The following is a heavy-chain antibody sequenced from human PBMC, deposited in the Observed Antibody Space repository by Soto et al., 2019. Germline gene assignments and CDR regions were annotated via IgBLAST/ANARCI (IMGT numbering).Heavy chain of an antibody. CDR2: SMPIFGRA. D-gene: IGHD3-22*01. CDR1: GGTFSSYA. J-gene: IGHJ6*02. Sequence: SVKVSCKASGGTFSSYAISWVRQAPGQGLEWMGGSMPIFGRANYAQKFQGRVTITADKSTSTAYMELSSLRSEDTAVYYCAIKTITMIVVVTHYGMDVWGQGTTVTVSS. CDR3: AIKTITMIVVVTHYGMDV. V-gene: IGHV1-69*06.